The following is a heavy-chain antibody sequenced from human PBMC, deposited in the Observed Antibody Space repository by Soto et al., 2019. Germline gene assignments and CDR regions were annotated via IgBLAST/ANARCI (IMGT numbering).Heavy chain of an antibody. V-gene: IGHV3-30*18. J-gene: IGHJ6*02. CDR1: SFVSRNYI. CDR2: ISYQGTDQ. CDR3: AKDLIVPGPLAGMDA. D-gene: IGHD1-26*01. Sequence: GRSMRLSCVGSSFVSRNYIIQWVRQAPSRGLEWVSAISYQGTDQYYADSVKGRFEVTRDDSANTLSLQMNNLRVEDTAVYYCAKDLIVPGPLAGMDAWGQGTTVTVSS.